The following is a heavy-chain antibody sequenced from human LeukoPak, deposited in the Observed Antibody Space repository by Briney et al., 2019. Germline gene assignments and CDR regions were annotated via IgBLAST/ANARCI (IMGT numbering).Heavy chain of an antibody. CDR3: TRHAPVPIIGHGMGV. CDR2: IYYTGVT. V-gene: IGHV4-59*08. D-gene: IGHD3-10*01. Sequence: PSETLSLTCTVSGSSLTSYYWSWIRQPPGRGLEWIGYIYYTGVTNYSPSLTSRVSMSVDTSKNQFSLMLTSVTATDTAVYYCTRHAPVPIIGHGMGVWGHGTTVTVSS. J-gene: IGHJ6*02. CDR1: GSSLTSYY.